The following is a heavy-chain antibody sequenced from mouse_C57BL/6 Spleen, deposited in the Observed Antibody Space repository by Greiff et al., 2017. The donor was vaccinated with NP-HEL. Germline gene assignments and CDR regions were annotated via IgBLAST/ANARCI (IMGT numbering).Heavy chain of an antibody. CDR1: GYAVSSYW. D-gene: IGHD2-2*01. J-gene: IGHJ1*03. CDR3: ARWGVTTRYFDV. Sequence: QVQLQQSGAELVKPGASVKISCKAAGYAVSSYWMNWVKQRPGKGREGRGKREQGEGDTNENGKFKGKATLTADKSSSTAYMQLSSLTSEDSAVYFCARWGVTTRYFDVWGTGTTVTVSS. V-gene: IGHV1-80*01. CDR2: REQGEGDT.